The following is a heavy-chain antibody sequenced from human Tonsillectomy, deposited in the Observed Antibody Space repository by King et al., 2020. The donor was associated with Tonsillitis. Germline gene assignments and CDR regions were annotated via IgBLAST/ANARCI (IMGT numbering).Heavy chain of an antibody. CDR2: IYWDDDE. CDR1: GFSLSTSGVG. V-gene: IGHV2-5*02. Sequence: TLKESGPTLVKPSQTLTLTCTFSGFSLSTSGVGVGWVRQPPGKALEWLALIYWDDDERSSPSLKNRLTITKDTSKNQVVLTMTNMDPVDTGTYYCARCTTSAAFDIWGQGIMVIVSS. J-gene: IGHJ3*02. D-gene: IGHD2/OR15-2a*01. CDR3: ARCTTSAAFDI.